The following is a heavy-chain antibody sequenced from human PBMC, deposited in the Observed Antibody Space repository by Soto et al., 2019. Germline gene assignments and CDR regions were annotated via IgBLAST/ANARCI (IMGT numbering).Heavy chain of an antibody. D-gene: IGHD5-18*01. CDR2: IYNSGST. J-gene: IGHJ4*02. V-gene: IGHV4-59*01. Sequence: SETLSLTCTVSGGSLSSYYWSWIRQPPGKGLEWIANIYNSGSTNYNPSLKSRVTISVDTSKNQFSLRLSSLTAADTAVYYCARVSDGSRDTAMVSVFDYWGQGILVNVSS. CDR3: ARVSDGSRDTAMVSVFDY. CDR1: GGSLSSYY.